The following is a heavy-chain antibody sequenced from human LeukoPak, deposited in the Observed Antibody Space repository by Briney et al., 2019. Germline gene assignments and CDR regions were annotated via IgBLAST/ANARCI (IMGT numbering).Heavy chain of an antibody. CDR2: LSGSGGNT. CDR3: AKDRNYDSSGYSNFDY. Sequence: GGSLRLSCAASGFTFSNYGMRWVRQAPGKGLEWVSSLSGSGGNTHYADSVKGRFTISRDYSKNTLYLQMNSLRADDTAIYYCAKDRNYDSSGYSNFDYWGQGTLVTVSS. V-gene: IGHV3-23*01. CDR1: GFTFSNYG. D-gene: IGHD3-22*01. J-gene: IGHJ4*02.